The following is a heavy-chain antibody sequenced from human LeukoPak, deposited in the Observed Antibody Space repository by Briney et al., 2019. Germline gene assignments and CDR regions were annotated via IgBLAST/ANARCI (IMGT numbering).Heavy chain of an antibody. Sequence: ASVKVSCKASGYTFTSYGISWVRQAPGQGLEWMGWISAYNGNTNYAQKLQGRVTMTTDTSTSTAYMELRSLRSDDTAVCYCARAAAFNYDFWSGSGYYYYYMDVWGKGTTVTVSS. CDR3: ARAAAFNYDFWSGSGYYYYYMDV. CDR2: ISAYNGNT. D-gene: IGHD3-3*01. V-gene: IGHV1-18*01. CDR1: GYTFTSYG. J-gene: IGHJ6*03.